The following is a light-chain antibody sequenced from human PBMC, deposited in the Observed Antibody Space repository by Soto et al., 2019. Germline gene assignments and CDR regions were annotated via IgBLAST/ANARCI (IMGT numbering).Light chain of an antibody. CDR3: NSFTSSSTWV. CDR2: GVS. J-gene: IGLJ3*02. Sequence: QSVLTQPASVSGSPGQSITISCTGTNSDVGTYNYVSWYQQHPGRAPKLIVYGVSDRPSGVSNRFSGSKSGNTASLTISGLQAEDEADYYCNSFTSSSTWVFGGGTKVTAL. CDR1: NSDVGTYNY. V-gene: IGLV2-14*01.